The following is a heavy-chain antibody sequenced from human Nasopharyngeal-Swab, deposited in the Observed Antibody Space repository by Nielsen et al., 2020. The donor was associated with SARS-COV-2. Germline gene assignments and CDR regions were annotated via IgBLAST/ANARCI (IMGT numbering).Heavy chain of an antibody. V-gene: IGHV4-30-4*01. J-gene: IGHJ4*02. CDR2: IYYSGST. D-gene: IGHD3-22*01. Sequence: WIRQPPGKGLEWIGYIYYSGSTYHNPSLKSRVTISVDTSKNQFSLKLSSVTAADTAVYYCARAYRGITMIVGVFEYFDYWGQGTLVTVSS. CDR3: ARAYRGITMIVGVFEYFDY.